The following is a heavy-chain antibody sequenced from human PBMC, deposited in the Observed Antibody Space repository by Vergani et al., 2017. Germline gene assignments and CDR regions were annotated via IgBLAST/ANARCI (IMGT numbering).Heavy chain of an antibody. V-gene: IGHV4-4*07. CDR1: GGSISSYY. D-gene: IGHD5-24*01. CDR3: ASGRDGYKLLGWRNKIDY. Sequence: QVQLQESGPGLVKPSETLSLTCTVSGGSISSYYWSWIRQPAGKGLEWIGRIYTSGSTNYNPSLKSRVTMSVDTSKNQFSLKLSSVTAADTAVYYCASGRDGYKLLGWRNKIDYWGQGTLVTVSS. J-gene: IGHJ4*02. CDR2: IYTSGST.